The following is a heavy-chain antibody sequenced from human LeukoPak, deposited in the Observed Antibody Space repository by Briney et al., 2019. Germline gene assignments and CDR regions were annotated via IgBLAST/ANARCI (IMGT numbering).Heavy chain of an antibody. CDR1: GFTFSNYA. CDR2: IYGSDDKT. V-gene: IGHV3-23*01. J-gene: IGHJ5*02. CDR3: AKTQGYYDA. Sequence: GGSLRLSCVASGFTFSNYAMSWVRQAPGKGLELVSGIYGSDDKTVYGDAVKGRFTISRDNSKNTLYQQMISLRADDTAVYYCAKTQGYYDAWGQGALVTVSS. D-gene: IGHD2-15*01.